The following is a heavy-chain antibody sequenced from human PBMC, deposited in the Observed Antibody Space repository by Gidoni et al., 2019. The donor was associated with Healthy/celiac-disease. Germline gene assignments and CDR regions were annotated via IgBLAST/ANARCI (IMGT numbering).Heavy chain of an antibody. CDR1: GFTFDDYA. D-gene: IGHD5-18*01. Sequence: EVQLVESGGGLVQPGRSLRLSCAASGFTFDDYAIHWVRQAPGKGLEWVSGISWNSGSIGYADSVKGRFTISRDNAKNSLYLQMNSLRAEDTALYYCAKGYSYGYRGYFDYWGQGTLVTVSS. V-gene: IGHV3-9*01. CDR2: ISWNSGSI. CDR3: AKGYSYGYRGYFDY. J-gene: IGHJ4*02.